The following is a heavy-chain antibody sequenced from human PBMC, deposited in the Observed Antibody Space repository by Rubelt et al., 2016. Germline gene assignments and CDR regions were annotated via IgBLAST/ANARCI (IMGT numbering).Heavy chain of an antibody. CDR3: ARASSVNRVDY. Sequence: QVQLVESGGGVVQPGRSLRLSCAASGFTFSTSAMHWVRQAPGKGLEWVAVISFDGSDKYYADSVKGRFTISRDNSKNTLYLQMNSLGAEDTAVYYCARASSVNRVDYWGQGTLVTVSS. V-gene: IGHV3-30*04. D-gene: IGHD1-14*01. CDR2: ISFDGSDK. J-gene: IGHJ4*02. CDR1: GFTFSTSA.